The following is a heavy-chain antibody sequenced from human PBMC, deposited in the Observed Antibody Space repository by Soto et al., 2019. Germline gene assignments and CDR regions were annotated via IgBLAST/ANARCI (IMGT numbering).Heavy chain of an antibody. Sequence: EVQLVESGGGLVQPGGSLRLSCAASGFTFRNYWMHWVRQAPGKGLVWVSRVNSDGDTTYYADSVKGRFTISRDNAKNPLHLQMNSLGAEDTAVYYCASNYAYAEGYYFYGIDVWCQGTTVTVSS. CDR3: ASNYAYAEGYYFYGIDV. J-gene: IGHJ6*02. D-gene: IGHD3-16*01. V-gene: IGHV3-74*01. CDR1: GFTFRNYW. CDR2: VNSDGDTT.